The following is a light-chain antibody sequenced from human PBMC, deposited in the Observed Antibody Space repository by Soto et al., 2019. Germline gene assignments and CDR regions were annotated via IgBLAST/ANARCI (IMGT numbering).Light chain of an antibody. Sequence: QSVLTQPASVSGSPGQSITISCTGTSSDVGGYNYVSWYQQLPGKAPKLMIYEVTKRPSGVSNRFSGSKSGNTASLTISGLQAEDEGDYYCSSYTSNTTPYVLGTGTKVTVL. J-gene: IGLJ1*01. V-gene: IGLV2-14*01. CDR2: EVT. CDR3: SSYTSNTTPYV. CDR1: SSDVGGYNY.